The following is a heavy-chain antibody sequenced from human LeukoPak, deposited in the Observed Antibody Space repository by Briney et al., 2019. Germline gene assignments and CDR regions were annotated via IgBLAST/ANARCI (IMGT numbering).Heavy chain of an antibody. CDR1: GYTFTGYY. Sequence: ASVKVSCKASGYTFTGYYMHWVRQAPGQGLEWMGWINPNSGGTNYAQKFQGRVTMTRDTSISTAYMELSRLRSDDTAVYYCARPPMVTPQRCYYYYMDVWGKGTTVTVSS. V-gene: IGHV1-2*02. CDR3: ARPPMVTPQRCYYYYMDV. D-gene: IGHD5-18*01. CDR2: INPNSGGT. J-gene: IGHJ6*03.